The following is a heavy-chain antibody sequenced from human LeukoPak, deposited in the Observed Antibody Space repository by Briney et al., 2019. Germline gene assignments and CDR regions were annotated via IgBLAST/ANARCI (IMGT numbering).Heavy chain of an antibody. CDR2: INHSGST. Sequence: PSETLPLTCAVYGGSFSGYYWSWIRQPPGKGLEWIGEINHSGSTNYNPSLKSRVTISVDTSKNQFSLKLSSVTAADTAVYYCASYSNYHYYYMDVWGKGTTVTVSS. CDR3: ASYSNYHYYYMDV. J-gene: IGHJ6*03. CDR1: GGSFSGYY. D-gene: IGHD4-11*01. V-gene: IGHV4-34*01.